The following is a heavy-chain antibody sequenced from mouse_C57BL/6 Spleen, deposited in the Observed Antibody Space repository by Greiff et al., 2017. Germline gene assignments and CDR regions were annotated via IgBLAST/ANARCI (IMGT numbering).Heavy chain of an antibody. J-gene: IGHJ1*03. CDR2: IYPSDSET. CDR1: GYTFTSYW. Sequence: QVQLQQPGAELVRPGSSVKLSCKASGYTFTSYWMAWVKQRPGQGLEWIGNIYPSDSETHYNQKFKDKATLTVDKSSSTAYMQLSSLTSEDSAVYYCARNYGSNFDVWGTGTTVTVSS. D-gene: IGHD1-1*01. CDR3: ARNYGSNFDV. V-gene: IGHV1-61*01.